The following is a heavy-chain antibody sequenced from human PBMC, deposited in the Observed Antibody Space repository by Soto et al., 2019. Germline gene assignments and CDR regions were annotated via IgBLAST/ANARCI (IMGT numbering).Heavy chain of an antibody. CDR2: INSGGGTT. Sequence: LRLSCAASGFTFSTYWMHGFRQAPGKGLEWVSSINSGGGTTNYADSVKGRFTISRDNAKNTLYLQMNGLRAEDTAVYYCASSELAGTQYYWGQGTLVTVSS. J-gene: IGHJ4*02. CDR3: ASSELAGTQYY. CDR1: GFTFSTYW. V-gene: IGHV3-74*01. D-gene: IGHD6-13*01.